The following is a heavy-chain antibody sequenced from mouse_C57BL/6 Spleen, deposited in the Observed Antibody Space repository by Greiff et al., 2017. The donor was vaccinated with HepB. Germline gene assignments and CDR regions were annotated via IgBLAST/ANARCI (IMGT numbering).Heavy chain of an antibody. Sequence: EVKLQESGAELVRPGASVKLSCTASGFNIKDDYMHWVKQRPEQGLEWIGWIDPENGDTEYASKFQGKATITADTSSNTAYLQLSSLTSEDTAVYYCTTRNGADWGQGTLVTVSA. J-gene: IGHJ3*01. D-gene: IGHD2-1*01. CDR1: GFNIKDDY. CDR2: IDPENGDT. V-gene: IGHV14-4*01. CDR3: TTRNGAD.